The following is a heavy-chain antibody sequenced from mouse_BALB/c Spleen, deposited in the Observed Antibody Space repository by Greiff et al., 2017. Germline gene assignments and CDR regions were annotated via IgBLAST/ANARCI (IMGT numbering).Heavy chain of an antibody. CDR3: TRDPLVSYWYFDV. D-gene: IGHD2-10*02. J-gene: IGHJ1*01. V-gene: IGHV5-6-4*01. CDR2: ISSGGSYT. CDR1: GFTFSSYT. Sequence: EVMLVESGGGLVKPGGSLKLSCAASGFTFSSYTMSWVRQTPEKRLEWVATISSGGSYTYYPDSVKGRFTISRDNAKNTLYLQMSSLKSEDTAMYYCTRDPLVSYWYFDVWGAGTTVTVSS.